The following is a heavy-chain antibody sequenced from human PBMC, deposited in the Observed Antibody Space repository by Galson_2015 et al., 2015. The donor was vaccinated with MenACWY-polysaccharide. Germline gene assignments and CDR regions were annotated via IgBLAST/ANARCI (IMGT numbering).Heavy chain of an antibody. CDR1: GFTFDDYA. V-gene: IGHV3-9*01. Sequence: SLRLSCAASGFTFDDYAMHWVRHAPGKGLEWVSGISWNSGTIGYADSVKGRFTISRDNAKNSLYLQMNSLRAEDTALYYCAKGAYYDFWSGYFGFDPWGQGTLVTVSS. J-gene: IGHJ5*02. CDR2: ISWNSGTI. CDR3: AKGAYYDFWSGYFGFDP. D-gene: IGHD3-3*01.